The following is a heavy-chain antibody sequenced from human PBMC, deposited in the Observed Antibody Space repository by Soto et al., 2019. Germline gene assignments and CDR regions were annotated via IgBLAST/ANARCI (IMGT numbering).Heavy chain of an antibody. CDR3: ARGGYSSSRVGNKYFDY. V-gene: IGHV3-21*01. CDR1: GFTFSSYS. CDR2: ISSSSSYI. Sequence: EVQLVESGGGLVKPGGSLRLSCAASGFTFSSYSMNWVRQAPGKGLEWVSSISSSSSYIYYADSVKGRFTISRDNAKNSLYLQMNRLRAEDRAVYYCARGGYSSSRVGNKYFDYWGQGTLVTVSS. J-gene: IGHJ4*02. D-gene: IGHD6-6*01.